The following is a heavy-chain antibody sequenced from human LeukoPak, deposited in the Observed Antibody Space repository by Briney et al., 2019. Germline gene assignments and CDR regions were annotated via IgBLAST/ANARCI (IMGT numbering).Heavy chain of an antibody. Sequence: PSETLSLTCAVSGGSISSGGYSWSWIRQPPGKGLEWIGYIYHSGSTYYNPSLKSRVTISVDRSKNQFSLKLSSVTAADTAVYYCARRGWFAAFDIWGQGTMVTVSS. J-gene: IGHJ3*02. V-gene: IGHV4-30-2*01. CDR2: IYHSGST. CDR1: GGSISSGGYS. CDR3: ARRGWFAAFDI. D-gene: IGHD3-10*01.